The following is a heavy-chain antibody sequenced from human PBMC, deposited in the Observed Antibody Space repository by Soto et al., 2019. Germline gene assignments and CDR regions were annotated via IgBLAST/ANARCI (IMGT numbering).Heavy chain of an antibody. CDR2: IKRDGSEK. V-gene: IGHV3-7*05. Sequence: EVQLVESGGGLVQPGGSLRVSCAASGFTFSSYWMSWVRQAPGKGLQWVANIKRDGSEKYYVDSVKGRFIISRDNAKNALYVQTNILSVEDTAVYYIATDVWERGSVFGSITYSYYHGMDVWGQGTSVTVSS. J-gene: IGHJ6*02. CDR1: GFTFSSYW. CDR3: ATDVWERGSVFGSITYSYYHGMDV. D-gene: IGHD1-26*01.